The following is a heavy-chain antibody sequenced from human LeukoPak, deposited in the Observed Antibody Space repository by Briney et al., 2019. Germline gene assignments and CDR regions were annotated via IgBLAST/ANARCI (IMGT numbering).Heavy chain of an antibody. CDR2: INPNSGGT. Sequence: ASVKVSCKASGYTFTGFYMHWVRQAPGQGLERMGWINPNSGGTNYAQKFQGRVTMTRDTSISTAYMELSRLRSDDTAVYYCARDGYGYYDSSGPGGYWGQGTLVTVSS. CDR1: GYTFTGFY. J-gene: IGHJ4*02. V-gene: IGHV1-2*02. D-gene: IGHD3-22*01. CDR3: ARDGYGYYDSSGPGGY.